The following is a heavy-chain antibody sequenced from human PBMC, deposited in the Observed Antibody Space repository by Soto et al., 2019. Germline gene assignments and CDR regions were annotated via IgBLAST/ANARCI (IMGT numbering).Heavy chain of an antibody. J-gene: IGHJ3*01. CDR1: GYTFTSYG. CDR3: ARVRRTQIGYSGYDGWV. D-gene: IGHD5-12*01. CDR2: ISAYNGNT. V-gene: IGHV1-18*01. Sequence: QVQLVQSGAEVKKPGASVKVSCKASGYTFTSYGISWVRQAPGQGLEWMGWISAYNGNTNYAQKLQGRFTMTTDTSTSTAYMERRSLRSDDTAVYYCARVRRTQIGYSGYDGWVWGQGTMVTVSS.